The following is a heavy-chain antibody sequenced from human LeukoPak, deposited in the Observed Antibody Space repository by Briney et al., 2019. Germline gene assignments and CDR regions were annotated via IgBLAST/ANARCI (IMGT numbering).Heavy chain of an antibody. CDR2: INPNSGGT. V-gene: IGHV1-2*02. CDR1: GYTFTGYY. CDR3: ATLGYCSGGSCYPFDY. J-gene: IGHJ4*02. D-gene: IGHD2-15*01. Sequence: ASVKVSCKASGYTFTGYYMHWARQAPGQGREWMGWINPNSGGTNYAQKFQGRVTMTRDTSISTAYMELSRLRSDDTAVYYCATLGYCSGGSCYPFDYWGQGTLVPVSS.